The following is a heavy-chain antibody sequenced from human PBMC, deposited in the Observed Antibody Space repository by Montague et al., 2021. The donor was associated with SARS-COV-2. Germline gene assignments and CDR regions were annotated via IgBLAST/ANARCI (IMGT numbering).Heavy chain of an antibody. D-gene: IGHD3-10*01. CDR3: ARLRDGVVPSPILGVGPYYSYYYMDV. J-gene: IGHJ6*03. V-gene: IGHV4-34*01. CDR1: GTSFSGYY. Sequence: SETLSLTCAVHGTSFSGYYWNWIRQPPGKGLEWIGEINHGGSTKYSPSLKIRLTISADTSKNQFSLKLTSVAAADTAVYYCARLRDGVVPSPILGVGPYYSYYYMDVWGGGTTVTVSS. CDR2: INHGGST.